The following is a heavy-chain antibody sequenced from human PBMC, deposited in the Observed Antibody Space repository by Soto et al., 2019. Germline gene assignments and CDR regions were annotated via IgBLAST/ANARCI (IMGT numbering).Heavy chain of an antibody. D-gene: IGHD3-10*01. V-gene: IGHV3-33*06. J-gene: IGHJ4*02. CDR2: IWSDGSNK. CDR3: AKSYYSVSGNSDY. CDR1: GFTFSNYA. Sequence: GGSLRLSCAASGFTFSNYAIHWVRQAPGKGLEWVSVIWSDGSNKYYTDSVKGRFTISRDNSKNTLYLQMNSLRAEDTAIYYCAKSYYSVSGNSDYWGQGALVTVSS.